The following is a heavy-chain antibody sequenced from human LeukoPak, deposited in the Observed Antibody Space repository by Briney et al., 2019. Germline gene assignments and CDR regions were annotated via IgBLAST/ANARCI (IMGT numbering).Heavy chain of an antibody. CDR1: GFTFSSYS. Sequence: PWGSLRLSCAASGFTFSSYSMNWVRQAPGKGLEWVSSISSSSSYIYYADSVKGRFTISRDNAKNSLYLQMNSLRAEDTAVYYCARGYSDSNAFDIWGQGTMVTVSS. D-gene: IGHD3-22*01. CDR2: ISSSSSYI. V-gene: IGHV3-21*01. CDR3: ARGYSDSNAFDI. J-gene: IGHJ3*02.